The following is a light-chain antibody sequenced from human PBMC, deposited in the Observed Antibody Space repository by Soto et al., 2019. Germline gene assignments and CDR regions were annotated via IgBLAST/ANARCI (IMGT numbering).Light chain of an antibody. Sequence: QSALTQPASVSGSPRQSISISCTGTSSDVGSYNLVSWYQQHPGKAPKLMIYEVSNRPSGVSNRFSGSKSGNTASLTISGLQAEDEADYYCSSYTSSSTYVFGTGTKVTVL. CDR3: SSYTSSSTYV. CDR2: EVS. CDR1: SSDVGSYNL. V-gene: IGLV2-14*02. J-gene: IGLJ1*01.